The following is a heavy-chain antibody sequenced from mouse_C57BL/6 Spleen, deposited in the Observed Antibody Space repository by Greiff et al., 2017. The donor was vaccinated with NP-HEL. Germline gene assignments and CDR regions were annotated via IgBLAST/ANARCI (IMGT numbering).Heavy chain of an antibody. D-gene: IGHD2-10*01. J-gene: IGHJ4*01. CDR2: IDPSDSYT. CDR3: SLHAMDY. CDR1: GYTFTSYW. V-gene: IGHV1-69*01. Sequence: VQLQQPGAELVMPGASVKLSCKASGYTFTSYWMHWVKQRPGQGLAWIGEIDPSDSYTNYNQKFKGKSTLTVDKSSSTAYMQLCSLTSEDSAVYYCSLHAMDYWGQGTSVTVSS.